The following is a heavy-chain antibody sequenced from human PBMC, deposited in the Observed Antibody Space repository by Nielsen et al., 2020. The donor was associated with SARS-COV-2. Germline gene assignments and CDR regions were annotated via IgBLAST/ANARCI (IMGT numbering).Heavy chain of an antibody. CDR2: INPADSET. D-gene: IGHD6-13*01. Sequence: GESLKICCKASGYSFNNFWIAWVRQLPGKGLKWMGTINPADSETRYSPSFHGQVSISVDTPTTTAYLHWSSLNASASAMCYCAIPLGSTWYPYLHHWGQVTLV. CDR3: AIPLGSTWYPYLHH. J-gene: IGHJ1*01. CDR1: GYSFNNFW. V-gene: IGHV5-51*01.